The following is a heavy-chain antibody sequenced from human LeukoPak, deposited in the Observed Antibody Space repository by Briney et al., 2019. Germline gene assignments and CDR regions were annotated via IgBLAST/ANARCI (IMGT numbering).Heavy chain of an antibody. J-gene: IGHJ5*02. Sequence: PGGSLRLSCAASGFTFSSYGMHWVRQAPGEGLEWVAVIWYDGSNKYYADSVKGRFTISRDNSKNTLYLQMNSLRAEDTAVYYCARDEAAAGTGWFDPWGQGTLVTVSS. CDR2: IWYDGSNK. V-gene: IGHV3-33*01. D-gene: IGHD6-13*01. CDR1: GFTFSSYG. CDR3: ARDEAAAGTGWFDP.